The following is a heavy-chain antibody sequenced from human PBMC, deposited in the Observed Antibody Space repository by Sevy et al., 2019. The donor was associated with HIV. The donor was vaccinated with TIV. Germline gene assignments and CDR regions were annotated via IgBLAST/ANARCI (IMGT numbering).Heavy chain of an antibody. D-gene: IGHD2-8*01. CDR1: GFTFNTYW. J-gene: IGHJ4*02. CDR2: VNTDGTFT. CDR3: ARGTRDWAGIDY. Sequence: GGSLTLSCAASGFTFNTYWMHWVRQAPGKGLIWVSRVNTDGTFTTYADSVKGRFTISRDNAKNTVYLQMNSLRVEDTAVYHCARGTRDWAGIDYWGQGTLVTVSS. V-gene: IGHV3-74*01.